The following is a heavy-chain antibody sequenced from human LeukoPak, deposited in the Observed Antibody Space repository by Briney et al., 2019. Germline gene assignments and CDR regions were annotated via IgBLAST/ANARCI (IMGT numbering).Heavy chain of an antibody. J-gene: IGHJ5*02. CDR1: GGSISSYY. D-gene: IGHD1-26*01. CDR3: ARHGNRRVKKWELLEGWNWFDP. CDR2: IYYSGST. Sequence: SETLSLTCTVSGGSISSYYWSWIRQPPGKGLEWIGYIYYSGSTNYNPSLKSRVTISVDTSKNQFSLKLSSVTAADTAVYYCARHGNRRVKKWELLEGWNWFDPWGQGTLVTVSS. V-gene: IGHV4-59*08.